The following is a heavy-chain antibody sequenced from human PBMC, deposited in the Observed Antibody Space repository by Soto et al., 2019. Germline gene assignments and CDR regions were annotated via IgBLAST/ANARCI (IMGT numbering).Heavy chain of an antibody. CDR3: ARRLLQPRRYYYGMDV. Sequence: SETLSPTCTVSGGSISSSSYYWGWIRQPPGKGLEWIGSIYYSGSTYYNPSLKSRVTISVDTSKNQFSLKLSSVTAADTAVYYCARRLLQPRRYYYGMDVWGQGTTVTVSS. CDR1: GGSISSSSYY. CDR2: IYYSGST. D-gene: IGHD4-4*01. J-gene: IGHJ6*02. V-gene: IGHV4-39*01.